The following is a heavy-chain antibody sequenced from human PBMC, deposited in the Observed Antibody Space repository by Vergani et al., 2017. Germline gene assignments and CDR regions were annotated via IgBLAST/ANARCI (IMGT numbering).Heavy chain of an antibody. CDR1: GFTFSDFS. Sequence: VQLVESGGGLVKPGGSLRLSCAASGFTFSDFSMSWVRQAPGKGLEWVAFIGSSGPYINYADSVKGRFIISRDNTNNSLFLQLRSVRAEDAAVYYCASDCTSGGCPDNYGMDVRGQGATVTVSS. J-gene: IGHJ6*02. D-gene: IGHD2-8*01. CDR2: IGSSGPYI. V-gene: IGHV3-21*06. CDR3: ASDCTSGGCPDNYGMDV.